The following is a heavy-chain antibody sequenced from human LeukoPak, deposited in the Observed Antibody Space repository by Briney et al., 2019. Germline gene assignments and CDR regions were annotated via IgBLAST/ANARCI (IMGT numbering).Heavy chain of an antibody. CDR2: IWYDGGNK. CDR3: ARGYYGSGSYYMGNY. D-gene: IGHD3-10*01. J-gene: IGHJ4*02. Sequence: GGSLRLSCAASGFTFSSYAMHWVRQAPGKGLEWVAVIWYDGGNKYYADSVKGRFTISRDNSKNTLYLQMNSLRVEDSALYYCARGYYGSGSYYMGNYWGQGTLVTVSS. CDR1: GFTFSSYA. V-gene: IGHV3-33*01.